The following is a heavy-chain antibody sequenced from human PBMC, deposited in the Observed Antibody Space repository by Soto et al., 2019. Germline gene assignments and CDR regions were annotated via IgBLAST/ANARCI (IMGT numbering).Heavy chain of an antibody. CDR2: ISAYNGNT. CDR1: GYTFTSCG. J-gene: IGHJ4*02. Sequence: QVQLVQSGAEVKKPGASVKVTFKACGYTFTSCGISWVRQALGLGLEWTGWISAYNGNTNYAQKLQGRVTMTTDTSTSTAYMELRSLRSDDTAVYYCARGSSTSSNFDYWGQGTLVTVSS. CDR3: ARGSSTSSNFDY. D-gene: IGHD2-2*01. V-gene: IGHV1-18*01.